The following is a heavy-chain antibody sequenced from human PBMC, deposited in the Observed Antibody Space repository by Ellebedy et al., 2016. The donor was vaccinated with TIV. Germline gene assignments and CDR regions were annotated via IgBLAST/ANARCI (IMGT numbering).Heavy chain of an antibody. CDR1: GFTFSSYG. CDR2: IWYDGSAT. Sequence: GESLKISCAASGFTFSSYGMHWVRQAPGKGLEWVAVIWYDGSATYYADSVKGRFTISRDNSQDTVHLQMNSLRAEDTAVYYCTKRGVGWAAFDIWGPGTMVTVSS. D-gene: IGHD6-19*01. J-gene: IGHJ3*02. CDR3: TKRGVGWAAFDI. V-gene: IGHV3-33*06.